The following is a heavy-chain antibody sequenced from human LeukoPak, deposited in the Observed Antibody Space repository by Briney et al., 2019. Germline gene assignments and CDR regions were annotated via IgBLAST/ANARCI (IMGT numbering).Heavy chain of an antibody. J-gene: IGHJ4*02. CDR3: ARGFGIFRRNHYFDY. CDR1: GGSFSGYY. D-gene: IGHD1-14*01. Sequence: PSETLSRTCAVYGGSFSGYYWRWIRQPPGKGLEWIGQITHSRPTNYTPSLKSRVPISVDTSKTHSSLKLSSVTAAATAVYYCARGFGIFRRNHYFDYWGQGTLVTVSS. CDR2: ITHSRPT. V-gene: IGHV4-34*01.